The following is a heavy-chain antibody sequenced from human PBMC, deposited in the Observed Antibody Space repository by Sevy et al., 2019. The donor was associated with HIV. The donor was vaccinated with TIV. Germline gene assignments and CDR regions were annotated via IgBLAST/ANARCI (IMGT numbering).Heavy chain of an antibody. CDR2: IYSDGTT. V-gene: IGHV3-53*01. CDR3: ARRLSSAWYFDF. D-gene: IGHD6-19*01. Sequence: GGSLRLSCAASGFSVSRNHINWVRQAPGKGQEWISVIYSDGTTQYADSVKGRFTISRDPSNNTVYLQVSSLRADDTAVYYCARRLSSAWYFDFWGQGTLVTVSS. CDR1: GFSVSRNH. J-gene: IGHJ4*02.